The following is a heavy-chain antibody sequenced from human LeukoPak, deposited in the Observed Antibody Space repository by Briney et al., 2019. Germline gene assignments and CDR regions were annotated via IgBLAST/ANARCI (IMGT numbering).Heavy chain of an antibody. Sequence: SETLSLTCTVSGGSISSYYWSWIRQPAGKGLEWIGRIYMTWSTNYNPSLESRVTMSVDTSKTQFSLKLSSVTAADTAVYYCARDGIGAGWYFDLWGRGTRVTVSS. D-gene: IGHD1-26*01. J-gene: IGHJ2*01. CDR3: ARDGIGAGWYFDL. CDR2: IYMTWST. V-gene: IGHV4-4*07. CDR1: GGSISSYY.